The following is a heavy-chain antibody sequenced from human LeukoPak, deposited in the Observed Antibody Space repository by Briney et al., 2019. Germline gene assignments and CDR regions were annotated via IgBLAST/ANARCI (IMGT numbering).Heavy chain of an antibody. CDR1: GFTFSRHG. D-gene: IGHD3-3*01. Sequence: GGSLRLSCAPSGFTFSRHGMHWVRQAPGKGLEWVAIISNDGSRKYYAHSVEGRFTISRDNTKNTLYLQMDSLRAEDTAVYYCARDRAWNYFDYWGQGTLVTVSS. J-gene: IGHJ4*02. V-gene: IGHV3-30*03. CDR3: ARDRAWNYFDY. CDR2: ISNDGSRK.